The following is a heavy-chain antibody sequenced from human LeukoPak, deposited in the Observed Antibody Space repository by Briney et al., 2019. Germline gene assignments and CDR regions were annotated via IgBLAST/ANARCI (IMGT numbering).Heavy chain of an antibody. V-gene: IGHV3-23*01. D-gene: IGHD6-13*01. CDR2: ISGSGGST. CDR1: GFTFSSYA. J-gene: IGHJ1*01. CDR3: AKDGQQLAPAAEYFQH. Sequence: PGGSLRLSCAASGFTFSSYAMSWVRQAPGKGLEWVSAISGSGGSTYYADSVKGRFTISRDNSKNTLYLQMNSLGAEDTAVYYRAKDGQQLAPAAEYFQHWGQGTLVTVSS.